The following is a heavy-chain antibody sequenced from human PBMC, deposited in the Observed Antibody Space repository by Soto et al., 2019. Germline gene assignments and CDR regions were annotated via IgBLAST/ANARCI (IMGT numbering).Heavy chain of an antibody. J-gene: IGHJ4*02. V-gene: IGHV3-30-3*01. CDR3: AREVRLAVAAPFDY. CDR2: ISYDGSNK. Sequence: QVQLVESGGGVVQPGRSLRLSCAASGFTFSSYAMHWVRQARGKGLEWVAVISYDGSNKCYADSVKGRFTISRDNSKNTLYLQMNSLRAEDTAVYYCAREVRLAVAAPFDYWGQGTLVTVSS. CDR1: GFTFSSYA. D-gene: IGHD6-19*01.